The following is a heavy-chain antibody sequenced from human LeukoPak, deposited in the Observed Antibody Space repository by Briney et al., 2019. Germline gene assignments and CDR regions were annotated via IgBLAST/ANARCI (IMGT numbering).Heavy chain of an antibody. Sequence: SETLSLTCTVSGGSISSGGYYWSWIRQHPGKGLEWIGYIYYSGSTYYNPSLKSRVTISVDTSKNQFSPKLSSVTAADTAVYYCARDKYSSSSGYYFDYWGQGTLVTVSS. V-gene: IGHV4-31*03. D-gene: IGHD6-6*01. CDR1: GGSISSGGYY. CDR2: IYYSGST. J-gene: IGHJ4*02. CDR3: ARDKYSSSSGYYFDY.